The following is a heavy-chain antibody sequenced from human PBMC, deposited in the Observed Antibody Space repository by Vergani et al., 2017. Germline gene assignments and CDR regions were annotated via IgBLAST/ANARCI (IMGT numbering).Heavy chain of an antibody. V-gene: IGHV3-9*01. J-gene: IGHJ4*02. D-gene: IGHD5-18*01. CDR3: AKGTAMNTGRGAVDY. CDR2: ISWNSGSI. CDR1: GFTFDDYA. Sequence: EVQLVESGGGLVQPGRSLRLSCAASGFTFDDYAMHWVRQAPGKGLEWVSGISWNSGSIGYADSVKGRVTISRDNAKNSLYLQMNSLRAEDTDLYYCAKGTAMNTGRGAVDYWGQGTLVTVSS.